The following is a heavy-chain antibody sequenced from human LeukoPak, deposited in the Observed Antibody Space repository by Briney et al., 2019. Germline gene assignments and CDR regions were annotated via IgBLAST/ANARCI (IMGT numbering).Heavy chain of an antibody. CDR1: GFPFEDYA. Sequence: GSPKLSCAASGFPFEDYAMHGVRQASGKGLGWVSLISGDGGSTYYADSVRGRFTISRDNSKISLYRQIDSLTTEHTAFYYCAKEIDTLGTNAFNIWGQGTMVTVSS. D-gene: IGHD1-1*01. V-gene: IGHV3-43*02. CDR2: ISGDGGST. J-gene: IGHJ3*02. CDR3: AKEIDTLGTNAFNI.